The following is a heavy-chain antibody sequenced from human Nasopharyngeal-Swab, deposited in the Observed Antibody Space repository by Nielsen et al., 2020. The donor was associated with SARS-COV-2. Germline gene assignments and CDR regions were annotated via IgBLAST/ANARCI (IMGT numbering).Heavy chain of an antibody. J-gene: IGHJ6*02. D-gene: IGHD6-13*01. CDR2: ISYDGSNK. Sequence: VRQMPGKGLEWVAVISYDGSNKYYADSVKGRFTISRDNSKNTLYLQMNSLRAEDTAVYYCARVRIREWQQLVQPKVPLGYYGMDVWGQGTTVTVSS. V-gene: IGHV3-30-3*01. CDR3: ARVRIREWQQLVQPKVPLGYYGMDV.